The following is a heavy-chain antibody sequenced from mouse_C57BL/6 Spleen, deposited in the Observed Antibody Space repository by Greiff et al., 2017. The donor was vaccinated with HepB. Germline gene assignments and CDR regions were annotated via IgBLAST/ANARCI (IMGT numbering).Heavy chain of an antibody. CDR2: IYPGSGST. J-gene: IGHJ1*03. CDR1: GYTFTSYW. Sequence: QVQLQQPGAELVKPGASVKMSCKASGYTFTSYWITWVKQRPGQGLEWIGDIYPGSGSTNYNEKFKSKATLTVDTSSSTAYMQLSSLTSEDSAVYYSASTTVVAKGLYFDVWGTGTTVTVSS. CDR3: ASTTVVAKGLYFDV. V-gene: IGHV1-55*01. D-gene: IGHD1-1*01.